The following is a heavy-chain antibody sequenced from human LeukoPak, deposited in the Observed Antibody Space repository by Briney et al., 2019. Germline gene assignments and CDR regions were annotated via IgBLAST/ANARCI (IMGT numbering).Heavy chain of an antibody. V-gene: IGHV3-23*01. J-gene: IGHJ4*02. D-gene: IGHD5-18*01. CDR3: AKDRSSYGYLDD. CDR2: IRGSGDRT. Sequence: GGSLRLSCAASGFTFINHAMTWVRQAPGKGLEWVSGIRGSGDRTFYAESVKGRFTISRDNFKNTVYLEMNSLRAEDTAVYYGAKDRSSYGYLDDWGQGTLVTVSS. CDR1: GFTFINHA.